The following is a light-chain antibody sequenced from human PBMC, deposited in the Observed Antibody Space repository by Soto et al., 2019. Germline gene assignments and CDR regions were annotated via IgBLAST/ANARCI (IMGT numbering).Light chain of an antibody. J-gene: IGLJ2*01. CDR3: PSYDSSLSGSGVV. CDR1: SSNIGAGYD. V-gene: IGLV1-40*01. Sequence: QSVLTQPPSVSGAPGQRVTISCTGSSSNIGAGYDVHWYQQLPGTAPKLLIYGNSNRPSGVPDRFSGSKSGTSASLAITGLQDEDEADYYCPSYDSSLSGSGVVFGGGTKLTVL. CDR2: GNS.